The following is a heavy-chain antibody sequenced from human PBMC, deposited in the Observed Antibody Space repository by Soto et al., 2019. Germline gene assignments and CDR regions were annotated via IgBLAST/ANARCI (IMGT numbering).Heavy chain of an antibody. CDR3: AREGAARTYGMDV. V-gene: IGHV4-59*01. D-gene: IGHD6-6*01. CDR2: IYYSGST. CDR1: GGSISSYY. Sequence: SETLSLTCTVSGGSISSYYWSWIRQPPGKGLEWIGYIYYSGSTNYNPSLKSRVTISADTSKNQFSLKLSSVTAADTAVYYCAREGAARTYGMDVWGQGTTVTVSS. J-gene: IGHJ6*02.